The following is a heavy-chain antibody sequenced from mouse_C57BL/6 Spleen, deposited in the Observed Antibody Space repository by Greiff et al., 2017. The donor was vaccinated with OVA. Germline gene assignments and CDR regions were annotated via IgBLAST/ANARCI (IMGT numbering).Heavy chain of an antibody. CDR1: GYTFTSYW. D-gene: IGHD3-2*02. CDR3: ARGGYSSGPGYFDY. CDR2: IYPGSGGT. V-gene: IGHV1-55*01. J-gene: IGHJ2*01. Sequence: QVQLQQPGAELVKPGASVKMSCKASGYTFTSYWITWVKQRPGQGLEWIGDIYPGSGGTNYNEKFKSKATLTVDTSSSTAYMQLSSLTSEDSAVYYCARGGYSSGPGYFDYWGQGTTLTVSS.